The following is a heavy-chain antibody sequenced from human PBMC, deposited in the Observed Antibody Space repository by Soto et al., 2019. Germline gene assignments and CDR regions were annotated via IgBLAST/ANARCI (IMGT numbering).Heavy chain of an antibody. CDR1: GYTFTSYD. Sequence: QVQLVQSGAEVKEPGASVKVSCKASGYTFTSYDINWVRQASGQGLEWMGWMNPNSGNTGYAQKFQGSVTMTRDTFISTSYMELSSLRSEDTAMYYCAQYSPNWGDCNYWCQGTVIIVSS. V-gene: IGHV1-8*02. CDR3: AQYSPNWGDCNY. CDR2: MNPNSGNT. J-gene: IGHJ4*02. D-gene: IGHD7-27*01.